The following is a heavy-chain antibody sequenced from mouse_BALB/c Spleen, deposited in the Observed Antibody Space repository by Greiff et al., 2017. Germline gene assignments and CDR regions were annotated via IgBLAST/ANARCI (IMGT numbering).Heavy chain of an antibody. V-gene: IGHV1S81*02. CDR2: INPSNGRT. CDR1: GYTFTSYW. D-gene: IGHD2-1*01. Sequence: VQLQQPGAELVKPGASVKLSCKASGYTFTSYWMHWVKQRPGQGLEWIGEINPSNGRTNYNEKFKSKATLTVDKSSSTAYMQLSSLTSEDSAVYYCARGGNPFYAMDYWGQGTSVTVSS. J-gene: IGHJ4*01. CDR3: ARGGNPFYAMDY.